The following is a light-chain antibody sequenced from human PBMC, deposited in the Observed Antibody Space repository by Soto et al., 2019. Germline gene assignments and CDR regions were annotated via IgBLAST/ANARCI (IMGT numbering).Light chain of an antibody. Sequence: EIVLTQSPGTLSLSPGERATLSCRASQRVSSGYLAWYQQKPGQAPRLLIYGASNRATGIPDRFSGSGSGRDFTLTISRLEPEDFAVYYCQQYGSSPLTFGGGTKVEI. CDR2: GAS. CDR1: QRVSSGY. J-gene: IGKJ4*01. V-gene: IGKV3-20*01. CDR3: QQYGSSPLT.